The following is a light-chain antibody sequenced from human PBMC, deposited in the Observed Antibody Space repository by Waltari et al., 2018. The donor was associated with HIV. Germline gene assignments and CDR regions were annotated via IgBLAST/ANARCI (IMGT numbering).Light chain of an antibody. V-gene: IGKV1-12*01. Sequence: DTQMTQSPSSVSPSVGATVTTTCRARQSVGTSVAWYQQKPDRTPKLLIFVASRLQTGVPSRFGGSGSGTKFTLTITSLQPQDLASYFCQQANNFPHTFGQGT. CDR1: QSVGTS. CDR2: VAS. CDR3: QQANNFPHT. J-gene: IGKJ2*01.